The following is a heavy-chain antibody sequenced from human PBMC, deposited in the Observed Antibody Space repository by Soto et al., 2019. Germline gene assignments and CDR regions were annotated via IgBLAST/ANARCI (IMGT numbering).Heavy chain of an antibody. CDR2: ISSSGSPI. CDR3: VRSWGVYCSSTRCYSPWLDP. V-gene: IGHV3-48*03. D-gene: IGHD2-2*02. Sequence: EVQLVESGGGLVQPGGSLRLSCVASGFTFSSHEMNWVRQAPGKGLEWVLYISSSGSPIDYADSVRGRFTISRDNAKNSVILQMNSLRVEDTAVYYCVRSWGVYCSSTRCYSPWLDPWGQGTLVTVSS. J-gene: IGHJ5*02. CDR1: GFTFSSHE.